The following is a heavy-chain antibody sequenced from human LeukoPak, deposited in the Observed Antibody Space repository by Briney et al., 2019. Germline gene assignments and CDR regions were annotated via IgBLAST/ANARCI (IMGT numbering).Heavy chain of an antibody. CDR1: GFTFSSYS. Sequence: GGSLRLSCAASGFTFSSYSMNWVRQAPGKGLEWVSSISSSSSYIYYADSVKGGFTISRDNAKNSLYLQMNSLRAEDTAVYYCARDLGLEGGYYMDVWGKGTTVTVSS. CDR3: ARDLGLEGGYYMDV. D-gene: IGHD1-1*01. CDR2: ISSSSSYI. V-gene: IGHV3-21*01. J-gene: IGHJ6*03.